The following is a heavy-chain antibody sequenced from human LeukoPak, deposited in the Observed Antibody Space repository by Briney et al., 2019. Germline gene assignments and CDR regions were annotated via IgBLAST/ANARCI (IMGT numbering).Heavy chain of an antibody. CDR1: GFTFSSYA. D-gene: IGHD3-10*01. J-gene: IGHJ4*02. CDR2: ISGSGGST. Sequence: GGSLRLSCAASGFTFSSYAMSWVRQAPGKGLEWVSAISGSGGSTYYADSVKGRFTISRDNSKNTLYLQMNSLRAEDTAVYYCAKAAITMVRGGIISGGNFDYWGQGTLVTVSS. CDR3: AKAAITMVRGGIISGGNFDY. V-gene: IGHV3-23*01.